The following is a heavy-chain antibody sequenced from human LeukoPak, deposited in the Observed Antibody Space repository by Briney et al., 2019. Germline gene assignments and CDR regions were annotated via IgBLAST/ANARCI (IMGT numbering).Heavy chain of an antibody. J-gene: IGHJ4*02. CDR3: ARATPKLLWFGEPTTGPFDY. V-gene: IGHV4-4*02. CDR1: GDSISSSPW. CDR2: IHESGST. Sequence: PSETLSLTCAVSGDSISSSPWWSWVRQPPGKGLEWIGEIHESGSTNYNPSLKSRVTISVDKSTNQVSLKVTSVTAADTAVYYCARATPKLLWFGEPTTGPFDYWGQGTLVTVPS. D-gene: IGHD3-10*01.